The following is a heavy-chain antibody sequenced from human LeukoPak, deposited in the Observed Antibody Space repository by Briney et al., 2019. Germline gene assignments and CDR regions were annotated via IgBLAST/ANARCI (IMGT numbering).Heavy chain of an antibody. CDR1: GGSISSYY. J-gene: IGHJ2*01. D-gene: IGHD5-12*01. Sequence: SETLSLACTVSGGSISSYYWSWIRQPPGKGLEWIGYIYYSGSTNHNPSLKSRVTISVDTSKNQFSLKLSSVTAADTAVYYCARWRGAVDLWGRGTLVTVSS. CDR2: IYYSGST. CDR3: ARWRGAVDL. V-gene: IGHV4-59*01.